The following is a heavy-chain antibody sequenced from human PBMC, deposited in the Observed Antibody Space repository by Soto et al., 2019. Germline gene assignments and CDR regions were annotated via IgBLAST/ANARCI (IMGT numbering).Heavy chain of an antibody. V-gene: IGHV3-11*01. Sequence: GGSLRLSCAASGFTFSDYYMSGIRQAPGKGLEWVSYISSSGSTIYYADSVKGRFTISRDNAKNSLYLQMNSLRAEDTAVYYCAQWLVLGYFDYWGQGTLVTVSS. CDR3: AQWLVLGYFDY. J-gene: IGHJ4*02. CDR2: ISSSGSTI. D-gene: IGHD6-19*01. CDR1: GFTFSDYY.